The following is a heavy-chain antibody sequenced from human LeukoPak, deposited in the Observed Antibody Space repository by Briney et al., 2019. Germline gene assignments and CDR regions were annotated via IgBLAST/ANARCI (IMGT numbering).Heavy chain of an antibody. J-gene: IGHJ4*02. D-gene: IGHD4-11*01. CDR2: IYYSGST. V-gene: IGHV4-39*01. CDR3: ARRKMTTASLDY. CDR1: GGSISSSSYY. Sequence: SETLSLTCTVSGGSISSSSYYWGWIRQPPGKGLEWIGSIYYSGSTYYNPSLKSRVTISVDTSKSQFSLKLSSVTAADTAVYYCARRKMTTASLDYWGQGTLVTVSS.